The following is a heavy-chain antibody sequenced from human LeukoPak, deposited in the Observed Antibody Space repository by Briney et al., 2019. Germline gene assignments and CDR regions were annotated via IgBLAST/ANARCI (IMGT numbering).Heavy chain of an antibody. CDR1: GGSMSSYY. V-gene: IGHV4-4*07. D-gene: IGHD3-22*01. Sequence: PSETLSLTCTVSGGSMSSYYWNWIRQSAGKGLEWIGRIYTSGSTDYNPSLKSRVTMSVDTSKNQFSLKLSSVTAADTAVYYCARDLSSGYWGYAFDIWGQGTMVTVSS. CDR3: ARDLSSGYWGYAFDI. CDR2: IYTSGST. J-gene: IGHJ3*02.